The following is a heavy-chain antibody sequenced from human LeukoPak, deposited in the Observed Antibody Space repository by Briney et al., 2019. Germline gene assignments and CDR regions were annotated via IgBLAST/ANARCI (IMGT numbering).Heavy chain of an antibody. Sequence: GGSLRLSCAASGFTFSSYGMHWVRQAPGKGLEWVAVISYNGSDKYYADSVKGRFAISRDNSKNTLYLQMNSLRAEDTAVYYCAKDRVLRWLAWIDYWGQGSLVTVSS. CDR2: ISYNGSDK. CDR1: GFTFSSYG. D-gene: IGHD6-19*01. J-gene: IGHJ4*02. V-gene: IGHV3-30*18. CDR3: AKDRVLRWLAWIDY.